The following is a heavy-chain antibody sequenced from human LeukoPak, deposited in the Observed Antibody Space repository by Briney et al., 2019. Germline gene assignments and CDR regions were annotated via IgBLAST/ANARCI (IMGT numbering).Heavy chain of an antibody. CDR1: GFTFRNYA. J-gene: IGHJ6*02. V-gene: IGHV3-23*01. Sequence: PGGSLRLSRAASGFTFRNYAMTWVRQAPGKGLDWVALIGARDGRTYYADPVKGRFTISRDNFKNTLYLQMNSLRAEDTAIYYCAKGLYDYALDVWGQGTAVTVSS. CDR3: AKGLYDYALDV. CDR2: IGARDGRT.